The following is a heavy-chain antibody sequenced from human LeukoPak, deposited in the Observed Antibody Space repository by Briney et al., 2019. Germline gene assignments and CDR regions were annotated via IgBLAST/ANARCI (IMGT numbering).Heavy chain of an antibody. Sequence: GGSLRLSCAASGFTFSSYWMSWVRQAPGKGLEWVANIKQDGSEKYYVDSVKGRFTISRDNAKNSLYLQMNSLRAEDTAVYYCARERVTMTTVPTSTSDAFDIWGQGTMVTVSS. V-gene: IGHV3-7*01. D-gene: IGHD4-17*01. CDR3: ARERVTMTTVPTSTSDAFDI. J-gene: IGHJ3*02. CDR1: GFTFSSYW. CDR2: IKQDGSEK.